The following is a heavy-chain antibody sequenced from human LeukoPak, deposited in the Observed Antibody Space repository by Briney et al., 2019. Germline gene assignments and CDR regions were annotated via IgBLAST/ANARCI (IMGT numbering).Heavy chain of an antibody. CDR1: GFTFCSIA. CDR2: ISGSGGGT. D-gene: IGHD1-26*01. Sequence: RGSLRLSCADSGFTFCSIAMSCVRQAPDKGLERVSTISGSGGGTYYADSVKGRFTISRDDSKNTLYLQMNSLRADDTAVYYCAKDLGRYRNNFFDYWGQGNLVTVSS. V-gene: IGHV3-23*01. CDR3: AKDLGRYRNNFFDY. J-gene: IGHJ4*02.